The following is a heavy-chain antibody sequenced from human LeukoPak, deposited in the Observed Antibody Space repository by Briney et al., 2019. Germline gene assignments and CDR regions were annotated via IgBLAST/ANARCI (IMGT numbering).Heavy chain of an antibody. V-gene: IGHV1-69*06. J-gene: IGHJ5*02. Sequence: ASVKVSCKASGGTFSSYAISWVRQAPGQGLEWMGGIIPIFGTANYAQKFQGRVTITADKSTSTAYMEPSSLRSEDTAVYYCARGPAAMGNPTDWFDPWGQGTLVTVSS. D-gene: IGHD2-2*01. CDR2: IIPIFGTA. CDR3: ARGPAAMGNPTDWFDP. CDR1: GGTFSSYA.